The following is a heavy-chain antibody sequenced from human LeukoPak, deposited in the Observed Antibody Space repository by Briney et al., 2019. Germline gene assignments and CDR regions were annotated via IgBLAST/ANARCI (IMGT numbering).Heavy chain of an antibody. CDR1: GYTFTSYG. D-gene: IGHD3-16*01. CDR3: ARDPLGGGLTWFDP. V-gene: IGHV1-18*01. J-gene: IGHJ5*02. Sequence: ASVKVSCKASGYTFTSYGISWVRQAPGQGLEWMGWISAYNGNTNYAQKLQGRVTMTTDTSTSTAYMELRSPRSDDTAVYYCARDPLGGGLTWFDPWGQGTLVTVSS. CDR2: ISAYNGNT.